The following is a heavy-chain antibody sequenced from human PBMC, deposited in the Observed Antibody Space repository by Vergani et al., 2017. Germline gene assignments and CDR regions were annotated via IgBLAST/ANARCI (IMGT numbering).Heavy chain of an antibody. Sequence: QVQLQESGPGLVKPSQTLSLTRTVSGGSISSGGYYWSWIRQHPGKGLEWIGYIYYSGSTNYNPSLKSRVTISVDKSKNQFSLKLSSVTAADTAVYYCARDAHWGFGNPGWFDPWGQGTLVTVSS. CDR3: ARDAHWGFGNPGWFDP. J-gene: IGHJ5*02. V-gene: IGHV4-31*03. CDR2: IYYSGST. CDR1: GGSISSGGYY. D-gene: IGHD7-27*01.